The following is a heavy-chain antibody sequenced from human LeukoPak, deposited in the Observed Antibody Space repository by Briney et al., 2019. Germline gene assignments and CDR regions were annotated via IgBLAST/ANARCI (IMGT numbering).Heavy chain of an antibody. V-gene: IGHV1-2*02. Sequence: GASVTVSCKASGYTFTAYSMHWVRQAPGQGIEWMGWINPNSCGTKYAQKFQGRVTMTRDTSITTAYMELSRLRSDDTAVYYCARDLDYYGSGSFFNIWGQGTMVTVSS. J-gene: IGHJ3*02. CDR2: INPNSCGT. D-gene: IGHD3-10*01. CDR3: ARDLDYYGSGSFFNI. CDR1: GYTFTAYS.